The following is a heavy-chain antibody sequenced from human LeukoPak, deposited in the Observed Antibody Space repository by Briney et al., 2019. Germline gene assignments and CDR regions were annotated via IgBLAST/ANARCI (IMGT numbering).Heavy chain of an antibody. D-gene: IGHD5-12*01. V-gene: IGHV3-30-3*01. CDR2: ISYDGSNK. J-gene: IGHJ4*02. CDR1: GFTVSSNY. Sequence: GGSLRLSCAASGFTVSSNYLSWVRQAPGKGLEWVAVISYDGSNKYYAGSVKGRFTISRDNSKNTLYVQMNSLRAEDTAVYYCARDPTNSGYGPFDYWGQGTLVTVSS. CDR3: ARDPTNSGYGPFDY.